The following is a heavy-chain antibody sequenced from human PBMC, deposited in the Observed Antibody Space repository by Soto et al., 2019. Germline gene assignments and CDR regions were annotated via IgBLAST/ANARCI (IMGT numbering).Heavy chain of an antibody. D-gene: IGHD3-16*01. CDR2: IFYTGDT. CDR3: ATDGGRYLLDY. CDR1: DGSRGSYH. J-gene: IGHJ4*02. V-gene: IGHV4-59*01. Sequence: QVQLLESGPGLLKPSETLSLTCAVPDGSRGSYHWRWIRPPPGKGLEWIGYIFYTGDTKYNPSLKGGSTISVDTYSHQISLKIGSVTAADTAVYYCATDGGRYLLDYCAQGIQVTDS.